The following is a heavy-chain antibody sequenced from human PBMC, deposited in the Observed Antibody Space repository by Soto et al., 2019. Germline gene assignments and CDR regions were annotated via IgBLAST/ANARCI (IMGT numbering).Heavy chain of an antibody. CDR1: GCSTRSYY. CDR2: IYYSGST. CDR3: ARRWGPTFDY. D-gene: IGHD1-26*01. Sequence: SETLSLTCTVSGCSTRSYYWSWIRQPPGKGLEWIGYIYYSGSTNYNPSLKSRVTISVDTSKNQFSLKLSSVTAADTAVYYCARRWGPTFDYWGQGTLVTSPQ. J-gene: IGHJ4*02. V-gene: IGHV4-59*01.